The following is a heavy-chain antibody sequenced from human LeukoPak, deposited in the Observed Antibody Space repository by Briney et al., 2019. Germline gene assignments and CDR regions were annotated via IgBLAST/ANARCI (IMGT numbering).Heavy chain of an antibody. V-gene: IGHV1-2*02. J-gene: IGHJ6*03. Sequence: ASVKVSCKASGYTFTGYYMHWVRQAPGQGLEWMGWINPNSGDTKYAQKFQGRVTMTRHTSISTAYMELTRLRSDDTAVYYCARGGLRVMVYRLYYMDVWGKGTTVTVSS. CDR2: INPNSGDT. D-gene: IGHD2-8*01. CDR1: GYTFTGYY. CDR3: ARGGLRVMVYRLYYMDV.